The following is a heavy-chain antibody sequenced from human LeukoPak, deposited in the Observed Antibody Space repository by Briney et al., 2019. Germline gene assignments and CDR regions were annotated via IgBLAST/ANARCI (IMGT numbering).Heavy chain of an antibody. J-gene: IGHJ4*02. CDR3: AKIGYYFGSGSSRDIFDY. D-gene: IGHD3-10*01. CDR2: ISGSGGST. CDR1: GFIFCRYD. V-gene: IGHV3-23*01. Sequence: GGPLRLSCAASGFIFCRYDMRWVRQAPGKGLEWVSTISGSGGSTYYADSVKGRFTISRDNSKNTLYLQMNSLRAEDTAVYYCAKIGYYFGSGSSRDIFDYWGQGTLVTVSS.